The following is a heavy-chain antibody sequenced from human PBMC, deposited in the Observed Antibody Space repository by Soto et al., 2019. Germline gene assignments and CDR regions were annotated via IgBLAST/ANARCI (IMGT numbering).Heavy chain of an antibody. CDR1: GGSISSGDYY. CDR2: IYYSGST. CDR3: ARGGYDFSYYYYYGMDV. V-gene: IGHV4-30-4*01. D-gene: IGHD3-3*01. J-gene: IGHJ6*02. Sequence: SSETLSLTCTVSGGSISSGDYYWSWIRQPPGKGLEWIGYIYYSGSTYYNPSLKSRVTISVDTSKNQFSLKLSSVTAADTAVYYCARGGYDFSYYYYYGMDVWGQGTTVTVSS.